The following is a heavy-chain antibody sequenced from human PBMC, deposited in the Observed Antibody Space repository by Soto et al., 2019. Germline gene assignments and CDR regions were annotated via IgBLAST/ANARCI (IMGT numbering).Heavy chain of an antibody. V-gene: IGHV3-15*07. CDR3: AADVPSESPLIDH. Sequence: GGSLRLSCAASGFSFTDAWMNWVRQAPGKGLEWVGRISTKSHGEAAYYAAPLRGRFFISRDDSKNTLYLQINSLKTEDTAVYYCAADVPSESPLIDHWGQGTLVTLSS. J-gene: IGHJ4*02. CDR2: ISTKSHGEAA. CDR1: GFSFTDAW.